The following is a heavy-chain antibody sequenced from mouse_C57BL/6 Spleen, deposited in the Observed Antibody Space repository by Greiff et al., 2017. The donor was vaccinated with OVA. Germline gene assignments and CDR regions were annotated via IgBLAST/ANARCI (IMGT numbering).Heavy chain of an antibody. CDR2: IYPRSGNT. CDR3: ASGTTVVATEGFAY. Sequence: QVQLQQSGAELARPGASVKLSCKASGYTFTSYGISWVKQRTGQGLEWIGEIYPRSGNTYYNEKFKGKATLTADKSSSTAYMELRSLTSEDSAVYFCASGTTVVATEGFAYWGQGTLVTVSA. J-gene: IGHJ3*01. V-gene: IGHV1-81*01. CDR1: GYTFTSYG. D-gene: IGHD1-1*01.